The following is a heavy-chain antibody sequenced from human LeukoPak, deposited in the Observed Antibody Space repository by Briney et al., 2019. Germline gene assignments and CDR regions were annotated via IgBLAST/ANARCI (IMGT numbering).Heavy chain of an antibody. D-gene: IGHD3-10*01. CDR1: GYTFTSYD. Sequence: ASVKVSCKASGYTFTSYDINWVRQATGQGLEWMGWMNPNSGNTGYAQKFQGRVTMTRNTSISTAYMELSSLRSEDTAVYYCASISYYYGYYYCYGMDVWAKGPRSPSP. V-gene: IGHV1-8*01. CDR3: ASISYYYGYYYCYGMDV. J-gene: IGHJ6*02. CDR2: MNPNSGNT.